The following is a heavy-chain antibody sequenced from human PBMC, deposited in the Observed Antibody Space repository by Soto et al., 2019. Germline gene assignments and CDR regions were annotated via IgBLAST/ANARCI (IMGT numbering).Heavy chain of an antibody. D-gene: IGHD2-15*01. Sequence: EVQLLESGGGLVQPGGSLRLSCAASGFRLSDSAVSWVRQAPGKGLEWVSSLTVTGDSAFYSDSVKGRFTISRDISKSTLYLQMNSLRAEDTAVYYCAKNGCSYPACYPYSYYVDVWGRGTTVTVPS. CDR1: GFRLSDSA. V-gene: IGHV3-23*01. CDR3: AKNGCSYPACYPYSYYVDV. CDR2: LTVTGDSA. J-gene: IGHJ6*03.